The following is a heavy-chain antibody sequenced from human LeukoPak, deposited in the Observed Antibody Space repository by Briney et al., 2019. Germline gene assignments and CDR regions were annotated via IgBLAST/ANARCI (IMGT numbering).Heavy chain of an antibody. V-gene: IGHV4-59*01. CDR1: GGSISSYY. CDR2: IYYSGNT. J-gene: IGHJ3*02. Sequence: SETLSLTCTVSGGSISSYYWSWIRQPPGKGLEGIGYIYYSGNTIYNPSLKSRVTISLDTSKNQFSLEVSSVTAADTAVYYCARTYVANSFDIWGQGTMVTVSS. D-gene: IGHD3-16*01. CDR3: ARTYVANSFDI.